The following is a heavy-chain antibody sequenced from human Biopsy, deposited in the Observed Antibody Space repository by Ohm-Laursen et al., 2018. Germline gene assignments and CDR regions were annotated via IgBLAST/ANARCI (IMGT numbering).Heavy chain of an antibody. CDR1: GGSISSDY. CDR3: ARATNSTGWPYYYFYGMDV. Sequence: SETLSLTCAVSGGSISSDYWSWIRQTPGKGLEWIGYIYYSRSTNYNPSLKSRVTISVDTPKNQFSLRLNSVTAADTAVYYCARATNSTGWPYYYFYGMDVWGQGTTVTVSS. J-gene: IGHJ6*02. D-gene: IGHD2/OR15-2a*01. CDR2: IYYSRST. V-gene: IGHV4-59*01.